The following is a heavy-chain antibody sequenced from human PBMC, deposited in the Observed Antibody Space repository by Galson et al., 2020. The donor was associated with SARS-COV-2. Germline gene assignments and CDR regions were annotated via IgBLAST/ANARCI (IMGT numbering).Heavy chain of an antibody. CDR2: IDWDDDK. Sequence: SGPPLVKPTQTLTLTRNFSGFSRSTSGRRVSWIRQPPGKALEWLARIDWDDDKYYSTSLKTRLTISKDTSKNQVVLTMTNMDPVDTATYYCARDSVGVRLDYWGQGTLVTVSS. J-gene: IGHJ4*02. V-gene: IGHV2-70*04. D-gene: IGHD2-21*01. CDR1: GFSRSTSGRR. CDR3: ARDSVGVRLDY.